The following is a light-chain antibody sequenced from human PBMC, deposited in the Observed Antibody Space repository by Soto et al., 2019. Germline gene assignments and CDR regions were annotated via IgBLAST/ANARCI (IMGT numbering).Light chain of an antibody. Sequence: EIVLTQSPGTLSLSPGERATLSCRSSQSVNSAYLAWYQQKPGQAPRLLIYGASSRATGIPDRFSGSGSGTDFTLTISRLEPEDFAVYYCQQYGSSPPKTFGQGTKLEIK. V-gene: IGKV3-20*01. CDR1: QSVNSAY. CDR2: GAS. J-gene: IGKJ2*01. CDR3: QQYGSSPPKT.